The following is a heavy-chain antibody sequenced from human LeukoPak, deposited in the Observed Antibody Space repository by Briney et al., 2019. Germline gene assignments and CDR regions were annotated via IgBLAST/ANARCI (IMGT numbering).Heavy chain of an antibody. CDR3: ATHELKDAFDI. J-gene: IGHJ3*02. CDR2: ISSSSSYI. CDR1: GFTFSSYS. D-gene: IGHD3-10*01. Sequence: GGSLRLSCAASGFTFSSYSMNWVRQAPGKGLEWVSSISSSSSYIYYADSVKGRFTISRDNAKNSLYLQMNSLRAEDTAVYYCATHELKDAFDIWGQGTMVTVSS. V-gene: IGHV3-21*01.